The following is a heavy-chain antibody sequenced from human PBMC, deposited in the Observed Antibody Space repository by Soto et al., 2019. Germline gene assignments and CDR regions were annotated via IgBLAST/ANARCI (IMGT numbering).Heavy chain of an antibody. D-gene: IGHD3-22*01. CDR3: AGEALGGYYYCFDY. J-gene: IGHJ4*02. V-gene: IGHV3-30-3*01. Sequence: QVQLVESGGGVVQPGRSLRLSCAASGFTFSSYAMHWVRQAPGKGLEWVAVISYDGSNKYYADSVKGRFTISRDNSKNTLYLQMNSLRAEDTAVYYCAGEALGGYYYCFDYWGQGTLVTVSS. CDR1: GFTFSSYA. CDR2: ISYDGSNK.